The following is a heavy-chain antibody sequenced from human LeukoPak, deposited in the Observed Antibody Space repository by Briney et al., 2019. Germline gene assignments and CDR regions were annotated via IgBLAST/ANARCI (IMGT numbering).Heavy chain of an antibody. Sequence: SETLSLTCTVSGGSISSYYWSWIRQPPGKGLEWIGYIYYSGSTNYNPSLKSRVTISVDTSKNQFSLKLSSVTAADTAVYYCARAGYGSGSNYYFDYWGQGTLVTVSS. CDR1: GGSISSYY. D-gene: IGHD3-10*01. V-gene: IGHV4-59*12. J-gene: IGHJ4*02. CDR2: IYYSGST. CDR3: ARAGYGSGSNYYFDY.